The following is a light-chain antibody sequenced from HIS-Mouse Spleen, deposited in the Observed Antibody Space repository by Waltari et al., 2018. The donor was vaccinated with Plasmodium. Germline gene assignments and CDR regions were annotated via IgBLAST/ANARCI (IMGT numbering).Light chain of an antibody. CDR1: ALPKKY. Sequence: SYELTQPPSVSVSPGQTASITCSGDALPKKYAYWYQQKSGQDPVLVIYEDSKRTSGIPERFSGSSSGTMATLTISGAQVEDEADYYCYSTDSSGNHRVFGGGTKLTVL. CDR3: YSTDSSGNHRV. V-gene: IGLV3-10*01. CDR2: EDS. J-gene: IGLJ3*02.